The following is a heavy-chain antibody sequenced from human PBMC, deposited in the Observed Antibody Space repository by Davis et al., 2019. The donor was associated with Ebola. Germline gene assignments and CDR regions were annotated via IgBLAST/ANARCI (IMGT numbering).Heavy chain of an antibody. V-gene: IGHV1-8*01. Sequence: AASVKVSCNASGYTFTTYDITWVRQATGQGLEWMGWMNPHSGNTGYAQKFQGRVTMTRDTSISTAYMELSSLTSEDTAVYYCARDGSLLWGIRYWGQGTLVTVSS. CDR3: ARDGSLLWGIRY. CDR2: MNPHSGNT. CDR1: GYTFTTYD. D-gene: IGHD3-16*01. J-gene: IGHJ4*02.